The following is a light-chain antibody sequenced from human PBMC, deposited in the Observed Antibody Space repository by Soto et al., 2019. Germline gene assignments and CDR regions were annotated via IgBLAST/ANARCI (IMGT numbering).Light chain of an antibody. CDR1: SSDVGGYNH. CDR3: SSYTSSSCYV. J-gene: IGLJ1*01. CDR2: EVS. Sequence: QSVLTQPASVSGSPGQSITISCTGSSSDVGGYNHVSWYQQHPGKAPKLMIYEVSNRPSGVSNRFSGSKSGNTASLTISGLQAEDEADYYCSSYTSSSCYVFGTGTKVTVL. V-gene: IGLV2-14*01.